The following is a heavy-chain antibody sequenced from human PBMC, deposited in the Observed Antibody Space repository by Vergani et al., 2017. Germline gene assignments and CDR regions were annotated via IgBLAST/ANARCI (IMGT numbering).Heavy chain of an antibody. D-gene: IGHD4-17*01. CDR2: IYYSGIT. J-gene: IGHJ4*02. CDR3: AREAGYGDYVFDY. CDR1: GGSISSYY. Sequence: VQLQESGPGLVKPSETLSLTCTVSGGSISSYYWSWIRPPPGKGLEWIGYIYYSGITNYNPSLKRRVTISVDTSKNQFSLKLSSVTAADTAVYYVAREAGYGDYVFDYWGQGTLVTVSS. V-gene: IGHV4-59*01.